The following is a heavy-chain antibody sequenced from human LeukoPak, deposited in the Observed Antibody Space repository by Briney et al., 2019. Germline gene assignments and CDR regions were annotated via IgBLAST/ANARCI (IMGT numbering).Heavy chain of an antibody. D-gene: IGHD3-10*01. Sequence: ASVKVSCKASGYTFKSYGICWVRQAPGQGLEWMGWISAYNGNTNYAQKLQGRVTMTTDTSTSTASMELRSLRSDDTAVYYCARDVWFGERNFDYWGQGTLVTVSS. J-gene: IGHJ4*02. CDR2: ISAYNGNT. V-gene: IGHV1-18*01. CDR3: ARDVWFGERNFDY. CDR1: GYTFKSYG.